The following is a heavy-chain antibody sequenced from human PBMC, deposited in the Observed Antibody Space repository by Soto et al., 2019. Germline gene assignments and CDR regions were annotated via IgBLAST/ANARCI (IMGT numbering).Heavy chain of an antibody. J-gene: IGHJ6*03. CDR3: ANRGPAAMNDHYYCYMDV. D-gene: IGHD2-2*01. CDR2: ISDSGGSS. Sequence: GGSLRLSCAASGFTFGSYAMTWVRQAPGKGLEWVSAISDSGGSSYYADSVKGRFTISRDNSKNTLYLQMNSLSVEDTAVYYCANRGPAAMNDHYYCYMDVWGKGTTVTVSS. V-gene: IGHV3-23*01. CDR1: GFTFGSYA.